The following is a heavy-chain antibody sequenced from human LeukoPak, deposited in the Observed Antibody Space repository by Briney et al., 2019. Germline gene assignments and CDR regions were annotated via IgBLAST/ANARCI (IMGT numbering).Heavy chain of an antibody. CDR3: VRDPRHDSRDDSLGY. D-gene: IGHD3-22*01. V-gene: IGHV4-38-2*02. Sequence: PSETLSLTCSVSGYSISRGYYWGWIRQPPGKGMEWVGSISHSGITFYNPSLKSRVTMSVDASTNQFSLRLNSVTAADTAVYYCVRDPRHDSRDDSLGYWGQGTLVTVSS. CDR1: GYSISRGYY. CDR2: ISHSGIT. J-gene: IGHJ4*02.